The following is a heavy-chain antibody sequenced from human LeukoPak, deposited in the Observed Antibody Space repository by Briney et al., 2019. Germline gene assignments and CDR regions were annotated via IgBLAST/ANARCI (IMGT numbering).Heavy chain of an antibody. D-gene: IGHD6-19*01. V-gene: IGHV1-2*02. CDR3: ARESLPYSGWYLSNWFDP. Sequence: GASVKVSCKASGYTFTGYYMHWVRQAPGQGLEWMGWINPNSGGTNYAQKFQGRVTMTRDTSISTAYMELSRLRSDDTAVYYCARESLPYSGWYLSNWFDPWGQGTLVTVSS. CDR1: GYTFTGYY. J-gene: IGHJ5*02. CDR2: INPNSGGT.